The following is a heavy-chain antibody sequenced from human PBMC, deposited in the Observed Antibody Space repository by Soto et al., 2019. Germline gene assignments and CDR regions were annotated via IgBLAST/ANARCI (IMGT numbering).Heavy chain of an antibody. J-gene: IGHJ4*02. CDR2: INPNSGGT. D-gene: IGHD3-3*01. CDR3: ARVREGLRFLEWPLFDY. Sequence: QVQLVQSGAEVKKPGASVKVSCKASGYTFTGYYMHWVRQAPGQGLEWMGWINPNSGGTNYAQKFQGWVTMTRDTSISTAYMELSRLRSDDTAVYYCARVREGLRFLEWPLFDYWDQGTLVTVSS. CDR1: GYTFTGYY. V-gene: IGHV1-2*04.